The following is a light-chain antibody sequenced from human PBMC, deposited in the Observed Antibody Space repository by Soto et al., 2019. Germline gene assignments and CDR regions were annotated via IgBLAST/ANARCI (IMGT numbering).Light chain of an antibody. J-gene: IGLJ1*01. Sequence: QSDRRQPPSVFGRSGHAITISCTGTRSDVGYYNYVSWYHQHPGKAPKLMIYDVRNRPSGVSNRFSGSKSGNTASLTISGLQAEDEADYYCSSYTSSSTYVFGTGTKLTVL. CDR2: DVR. V-gene: IGLV2-14*03. CDR3: SSYTSSSTYV. CDR1: RSDVGYYNY.